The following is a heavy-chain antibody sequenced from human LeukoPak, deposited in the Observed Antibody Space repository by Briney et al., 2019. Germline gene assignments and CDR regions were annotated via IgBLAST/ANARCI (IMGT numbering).Heavy chain of an antibody. Sequence: PGGSLRLSCAASGFTFSSYGMHWVRQAPGKGLEWVAFIRYDGSNKYYADSVKGRFTISRDNSKNTLYLQMNSLRAEDTAVYYCAKVVVAGFRRYSYGYFDYWGQGTLVTVSS. CDR1: GFTFSSYG. J-gene: IGHJ4*02. V-gene: IGHV3-30*02. D-gene: IGHD5-18*01. CDR3: AKVVVAGFRRYSYGYFDY. CDR2: IRYDGSNK.